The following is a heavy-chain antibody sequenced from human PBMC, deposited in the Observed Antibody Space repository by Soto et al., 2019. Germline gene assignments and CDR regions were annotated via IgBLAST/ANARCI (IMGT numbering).Heavy chain of an antibody. CDR2: IIPIFGTA. V-gene: IGHV1-69*13. CDR3: ASQVDYDILTGYYKARFDP. D-gene: IGHD3-9*01. Sequence: GASVKVSCKASGSTFSSYAISWVRQAPGQGLEWMGGIIPIFGTANYAQKFQGRVTITADESTSTAYMELSSLRSEDTAVYYCASQVDYDILTGYYKARFDPWGQGTLVTVSS. CDR1: GSTFSSYA. J-gene: IGHJ5*02.